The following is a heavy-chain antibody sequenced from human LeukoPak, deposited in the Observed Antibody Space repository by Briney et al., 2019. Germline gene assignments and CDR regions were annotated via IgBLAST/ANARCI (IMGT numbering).Heavy chain of an antibody. CDR1: GFTFSSYE. V-gene: IGHV3-48*03. Sequence: GGSLRLSCAASGFTFSSYEMNWVRQAPGKGLEWVSYISSSGSTIYYADSVKGRFTISRDNAKNSLYLQMHRLGAEDTAVYYCARERVRYYDYYGMYVLGQGTKVTVSS. D-gene: IGHD1-1*01. CDR2: ISSSGSTI. CDR3: ARERVRYYDYYGMYV. J-gene: IGHJ6*02.